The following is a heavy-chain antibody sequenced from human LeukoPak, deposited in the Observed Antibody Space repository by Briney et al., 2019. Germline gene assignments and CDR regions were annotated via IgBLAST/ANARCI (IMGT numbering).Heavy chain of an antibody. D-gene: IGHD3-22*01. CDR3: ARSNDSSGYYSFDY. CDR2: INPNSGGT. Sequence: ASVKVSCKASGYTFTGYYMHWVRQAPGQGLEWMGWINPNSGGTNYAQKFQGRVTMTRDTSISTAYMELSRLRSDDTAVYYRARSNDSSGYYSFDYWGQGTLVTVSS. J-gene: IGHJ4*02. CDR1: GYTFTGYY. V-gene: IGHV1-2*02.